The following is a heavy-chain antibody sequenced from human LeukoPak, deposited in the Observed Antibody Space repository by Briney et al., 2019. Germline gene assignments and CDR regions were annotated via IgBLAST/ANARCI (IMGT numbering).Heavy chain of an antibody. CDR1: GFTFSSYG. CDR2: ISYDGSNK. J-gene: IGHJ4*02. D-gene: IGHD1-26*01. V-gene: IGHV3-30*18. CDR3: AKGSQWELFDY. Sequence: PGGSLRLSCAASGFTFSSYGMHWVRQAPGKGLEWVAVISYDGSNKYYADSVKGRFTISRDNSKNTLYLQVNSLRAEDTAVYYCAKGSQWELFDYWGQGTLVTVSS.